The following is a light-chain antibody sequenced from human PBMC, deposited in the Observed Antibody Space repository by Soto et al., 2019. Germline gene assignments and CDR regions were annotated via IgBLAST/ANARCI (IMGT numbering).Light chain of an antibody. V-gene: IGKV3-20*01. CDR2: SAS. CDR1: QSVSSSY. Sequence: EIVLTQSPGTLSLSPGVRATLSCRASQSVSSSYLAWYQQKPGQAPRLLIYSASSRATDIPDRFSGSGSGTDFTLTISRLEPEDFAVYYCQQFVTSVYTFGQGTKLEIK. CDR3: QQFVTSVYT. J-gene: IGKJ2*01.